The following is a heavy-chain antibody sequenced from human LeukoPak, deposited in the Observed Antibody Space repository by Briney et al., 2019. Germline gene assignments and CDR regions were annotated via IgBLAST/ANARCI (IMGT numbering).Heavy chain of an antibody. CDR3: ASGQFLVSNDY. V-gene: IGHV4-61*01. D-gene: IGHD5/OR15-5a*01. CDR1: GGSVSGGSYY. Sequence: SETLPLTCTVSGGSVSGGSYYWSWIRQPPGKGLEWIGHFYYTGSTNYNPYLKSRVTISVDTSKNQFSLRLSSVTAADTAVYYCASGQFLVSNDYWGQGILVTVSS. CDR2: FYYTGST. J-gene: IGHJ4*02.